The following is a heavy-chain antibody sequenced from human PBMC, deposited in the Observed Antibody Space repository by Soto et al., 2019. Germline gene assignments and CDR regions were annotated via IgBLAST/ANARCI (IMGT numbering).Heavy chain of an antibody. CDR3: ARDRCSGGSCYSDAFDI. CDR2: MNPNSGNA. CDR1: GYTFTSHD. J-gene: IGHJ3*02. Sequence: GASVKVSCKASGYTFTSHDINWVRQATGQGLEWMGWMNPNSGNAGYAQKFQGRVTMTRNTSISTAYMELSSLRAEDTAVYYCARDRCSGGSCYSDAFDIWGQGTMVTVS. V-gene: IGHV1-8*01. D-gene: IGHD2-15*01.